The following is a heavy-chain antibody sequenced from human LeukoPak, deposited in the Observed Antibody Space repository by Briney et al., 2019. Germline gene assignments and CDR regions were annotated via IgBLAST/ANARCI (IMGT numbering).Heavy chain of an antibody. J-gene: IGHJ4*02. CDR1: GGTFSSYA. CDR2: IIPIFGTA. V-gene: IGHV1-69*05. CDR3: ARVVVVPAAKGGYYFDY. D-gene: IGHD2-2*01. Sequence: EASVKVSCKASGGTFSSYAISWVRQAPGQGLEWMGGIIPIFGTANYAQKFQGRVTITTDESTSTAYMELSSLRSEDTAVYYCARVVVVPAAKGGYYFDYWGQGTLVTVSS.